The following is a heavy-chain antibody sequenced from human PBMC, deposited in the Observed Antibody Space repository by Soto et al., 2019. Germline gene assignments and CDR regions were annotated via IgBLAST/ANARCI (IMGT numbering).Heavy chain of an antibody. J-gene: IGHJ4*02. CDR2: IWYDGSNK. Sequence: QVQLVESGGGVVQPGRSLRLSCAASGFTFGSYGMHWVRQAPGKGLEWVAIIWYDGSNKYYADSVKGRFTISRDNSKNTLYLQMNSLRAEDTAVYYCARSRAEGYFDYWGQGTLVTVSS. CDR3: ARSRAEGYFDY. V-gene: IGHV3-33*01. CDR1: GFTFGSYG.